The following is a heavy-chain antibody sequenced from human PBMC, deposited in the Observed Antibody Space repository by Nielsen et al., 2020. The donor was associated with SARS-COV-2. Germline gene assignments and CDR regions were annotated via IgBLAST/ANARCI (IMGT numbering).Heavy chain of an antibody. Sequence: GESLKISCAASGFSFNTHAMDWVRQAPGKGLEWVSGISGRGYKSFYADFVKGRFTISRDNSKNTVYLQMHSLRAEDTALYYCAKENFESTDYGEDAFDIWGQGTLVTVSS. D-gene: IGHD4/OR15-4a*01. V-gene: IGHV3-23*01. CDR2: ISGRGYKS. J-gene: IGHJ3*02. CDR3: AKENFESTDYGEDAFDI. CDR1: GFSFNTHA.